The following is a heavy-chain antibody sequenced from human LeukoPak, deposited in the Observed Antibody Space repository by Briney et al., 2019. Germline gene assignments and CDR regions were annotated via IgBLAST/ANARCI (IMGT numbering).Heavy chain of an antibody. V-gene: IGHV3-7*01. J-gene: IGHJ4*02. CDR3: ARLPYDGYGYPQY. Sequence: GGSLRLSCAASGFTFSSYWMSWVRQAPGKGLEWVANIQQGGSAKYYVDSVKGRFTISRDNAKSSLYLQMNSLRAEDTAVYYCARLPYDGYGYPQYWGQGTLVTVSS. D-gene: IGHD3-22*01. CDR2: IQQGGSAK. CDR1: GFTFSSYW.